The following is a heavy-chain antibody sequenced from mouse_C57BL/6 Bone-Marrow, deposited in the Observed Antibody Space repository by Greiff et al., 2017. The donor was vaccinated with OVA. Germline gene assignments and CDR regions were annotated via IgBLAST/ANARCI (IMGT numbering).Heavy chain of an antibody. J-gene: IGHJ3*01. Sequence: EVKLQQSGPELVKPGASVKISCKASGYTFTDYYMNWVKQSHGKSLEWIGDINPNNGGTSYNQKFKGKATLTVDKSSRTAYMELRSLTSEDSAVYYCARGDGSSRFAYWGQGTLVTVSA. CDR3: ARGDGSSRFAY. CDR1: GYTFTDYY. CDR2: INPNNGGT. V-gene: IGHV1-26*01. D-gene: IGHD1-1*01.